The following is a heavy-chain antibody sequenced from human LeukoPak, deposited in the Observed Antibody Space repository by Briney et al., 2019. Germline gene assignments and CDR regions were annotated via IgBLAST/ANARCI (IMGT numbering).Heavy chain of an antibody. J-gene: IGHJ5*02. Sequence: GGSLRLSCATSGFTFNTFGMHWVRQAPGKGLEWVSYITGSATTTYYADSVKGRFTISRDNGKNSLYLQMNSLRAEDTSVYYCARDVGYRSWFDPWGQGTLAIVSS. D-gene: IGHD5-18*01. CDR2: ITGSATTT. CDR1: GFTFNTFG. CDR3: ARDVGYRSWFDP. V-gene: IGHV3-48*01.